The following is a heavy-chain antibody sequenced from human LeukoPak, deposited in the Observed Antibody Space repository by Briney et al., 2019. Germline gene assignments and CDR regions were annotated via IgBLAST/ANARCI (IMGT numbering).Heavy chain of an antibody. CDR3: ARARPRLKYYDSSLTVDY. V-gene: IGHV1-46*01. CDR1: GYTLTSYY. D-gene: IGHD3-22*01. J-gene: IGHJ4*02. Sequence: ASVKVPCKASGYTLTSYYIHWVRQAPEQGLEWMGVINPSGGSTYYAQKFQGRVTMTTDTSTSTVYMELSSLRSEDTAVYYCARARPRLKYYDSSLTVDYWGQGTLVTVSS. CDR2: INPSGGST.